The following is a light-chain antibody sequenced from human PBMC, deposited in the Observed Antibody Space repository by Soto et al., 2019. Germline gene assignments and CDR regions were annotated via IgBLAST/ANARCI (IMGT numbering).Light chain of an antibody. CDR2: LGS. J-gene: IGKJ4*01. CDR3: MQALQTPLT. CDR1: QSLLHSNGYSY. V-gene: IGKV2-28*01. Sequence: DLEMTQSPLSLPVTPGEPASISCRSSQSLLHSNGYSYLDWYLQKPGQSPQLLIYLGSNRASGVHDRFTGSGSGTDSTLRISRVEAEDVGIYYCMQALQTPLTFGGGTKVEIK.